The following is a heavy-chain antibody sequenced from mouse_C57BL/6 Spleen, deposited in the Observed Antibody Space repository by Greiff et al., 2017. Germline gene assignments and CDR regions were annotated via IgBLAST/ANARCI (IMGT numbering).Heavy chain of an antibody. CDR3: ARGGITTVVAPSWYFDV. CDR1: GYTFTSYW. CDR2: IDPSDSYT. D-gene: IGHD1-1*01. Sequence: QVQLQQPGAELVRPGTSVKLSCKASGYTFTSYWMHWVKQRPGQGLEWIGVIDPSDSYTNYNQKLKGKATLTVDTSSSTAYMQLSSLTSEDSAVYYCARGGITTVVAPSWYFDVWGTGTTVTVSS. J-gene: IGHJ1*03. V-gene: IGHV1-59*01.